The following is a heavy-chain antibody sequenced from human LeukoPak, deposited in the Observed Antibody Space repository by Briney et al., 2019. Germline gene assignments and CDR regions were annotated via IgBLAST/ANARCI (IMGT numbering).Heavy chain of an antibody. V-gene: IGHV3-30-3*01. CDR2: ISYDGSSK. J-gene: IGHJ5*02. D-gene: IGHD5-12*01. Sequence: GGSLRLSCAASGFTFSSYAMHWVRQAPGKGLEWVAVISYDGSSKYYADSVKGRFTISRDNSKNTLYLQMNSLRAEDTGVYYCYMGYYYRWGQGTLVSVSS. CDR1: GFTFSSYA. CDR3: YMGYYYR.